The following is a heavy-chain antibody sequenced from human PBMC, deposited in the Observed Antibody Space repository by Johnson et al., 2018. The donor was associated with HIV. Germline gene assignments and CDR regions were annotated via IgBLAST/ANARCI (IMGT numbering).Heavy chain of an antibody. CDR2: IWFDGTNK. CDR1: GFTFSYYG. D-gene: IGHD5-24*01. V-gene: IGHV3-33*01. Sequence: QVQLGESGGGVVQPGRSLRLSCAASGFTFSYYGMHWVRQAPGKGLVGVAVIWFDGTNKYYADAVKGRFTISRDNSNNTLYLQINRLRAADTAVYYCATARDGYNYNWGAFDIWGQGTVVTVSS. CDR3: ATARDGYNYNWGAFDI. J-gene: IGHJ3*02.